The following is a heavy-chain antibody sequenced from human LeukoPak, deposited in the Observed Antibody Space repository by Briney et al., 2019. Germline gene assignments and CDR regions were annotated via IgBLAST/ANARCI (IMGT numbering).Heavy chain of an antibody. CDR2: IYYSGST. J-gene: IGHJ3*02. V-gene: IGHV4-61*05. CDR3: AGRIAVAGDDAFDI. D-gene: IGHD6-19*01. Sequence: SETLSLTCTVSGGSISSSSYYWGWIRQHPGKGLEWIGYIYYSGSTNYNPSLKSRVTISVDTSKNQFSLKLSSVTAADTAVYYCAGRIAVAGDDAFDIWGQGTMVTVSS. CDR1: GGSISSSSYY.